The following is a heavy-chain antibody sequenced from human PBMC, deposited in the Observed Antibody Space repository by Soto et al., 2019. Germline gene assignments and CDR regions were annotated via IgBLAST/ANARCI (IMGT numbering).Heavy chain of an antibody. CDR3: AKDSGGSYYDGVDY. CDR2: ISYDGRSE. CDR1: GFTFSSYG. V-gene: IGHV3-30*18. J-gene: IGHJ4*02. Sequence: PGGSLRLSCAASGFTFSSYGMHWVRQSPGRGLEWVAVISYDGRSENYADSVKGRFTISRDNSWNALYLQINSLIPEDTAVFYCAKDSGGSYYDGVDYWGQGALVTVSS. D-gene: IGHD1-26*01.